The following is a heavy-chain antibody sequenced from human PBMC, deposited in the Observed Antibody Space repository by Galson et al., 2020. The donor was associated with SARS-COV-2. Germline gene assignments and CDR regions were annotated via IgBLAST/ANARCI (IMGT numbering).Heavy chain of an antibody. CDR2: IYANGGT. CDR3: ARRGYFYESTGTFDY. V-gene: IGHV4-61*02. Sequence: SETLSLTCTVSGGSISSGSYYWSWIRQPAGKGLEWIGRIYANGGTNYNPSLKSRVAISVDTSKNQFSLNLKSVTAADTAVYYCARRGYFYESTGTFDYWGQGTLVTVSS. D-gene: IGHD3-22*01. CDR1: GGSISSGSYY. J-gene: IGHJ4*02.